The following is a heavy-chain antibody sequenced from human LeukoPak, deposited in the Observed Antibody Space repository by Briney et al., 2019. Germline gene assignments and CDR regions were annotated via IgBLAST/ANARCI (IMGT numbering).Heavy chain of an antibody. CDR2: IRQDGDTK. Sequence: GSLRLSCAASGFPFNAYWMTWVRQAPGKGLEWVANIRQDGDTKYYVDSVKGRFTISRDNAMYSLYLQMNSLRAEDTAIYYCARSLPYGTTWYGRSDFWGQGTLVTVSS. CDR3: ARSLPYGTTWYGRSDF. D-gene: IGHD6-13*01. J-gene: IGHJ4*02. V-gene: IGHV3-7*03. CDR1: GFPFNAYW.